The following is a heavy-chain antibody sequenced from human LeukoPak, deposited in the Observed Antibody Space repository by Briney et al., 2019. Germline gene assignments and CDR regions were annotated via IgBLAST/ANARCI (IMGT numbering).Heavy chain of an antibody. J-gene: IGHJ6*02. Sequence: PSETLSLTCAVYGGSFSGYYWSWIRQPPGKGLEWIGEINHSGSTNYNPSLKSRVTISVDTSKNQFSLKLSSVTAADTAVYYCARAYCSCTSCYTGHYYGMDVWGQGTTVTVSS. CDR1: GGSFSGYY. V-gene: IGHV4-34*01. CDR2: INHSGST. D-gene: IGHD2-2*02. CDR3: ARAYCSCTSCYTGHYYGMDV.